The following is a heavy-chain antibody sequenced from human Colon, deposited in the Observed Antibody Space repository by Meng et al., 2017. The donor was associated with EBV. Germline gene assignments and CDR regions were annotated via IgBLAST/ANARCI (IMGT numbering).Heavy chain of an antibody. J-gene: IGHJ2*01. V-gene: IGHV4-31*06. CDR2: IYYTWRP. D-gene: IGHD2/OR15-2a*01. CDR3: SLLYFPSSVWYLDL. Sequence: QVQLQESGPGLVKPSQTLSLTCTVSGGSISSGNHYWSWIRQHPGKGLEYIGYIYYTWRPYYNPSLTSQLILSVYPSKNQFSLRLNSVTAADTAVYYFSLLYFPSSVWYLDLCGRGTLVTVYS. CDR1: GGSISSGNHY.